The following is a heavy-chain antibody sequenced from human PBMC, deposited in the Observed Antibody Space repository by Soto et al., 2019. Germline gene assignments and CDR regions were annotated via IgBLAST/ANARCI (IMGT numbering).Heavy chain of an antibody. Sequence: VGSLRLSCAASGFTFSSYAMSWVRQAPGKGLEWVSAISGSGGSTHYADSVKGRFTISRDNSKNTLYLQMNSLRAEDTAVYYCARDFVVPAAMRTYHSYYGMDVWGQGTTVTVSS. J-gene: IGHJ6*02. CDR3: ARDFVVPAAMRTYHSYYGMDV. CDR2: ISGSGGST. CDR1: GFTFSSYA. D-gene: IGHD2-2*01. V-gene: IGHV3-23*01.